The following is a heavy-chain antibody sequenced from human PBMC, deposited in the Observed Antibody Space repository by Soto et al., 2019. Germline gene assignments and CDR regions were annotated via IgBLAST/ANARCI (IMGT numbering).Heavy chain of an antibody. V-gene: IGHV4-4*07. CDR1: GAYISDFS. Sequence: QVQQQESGPGLVKPSDTLSLTCRVSGAYISDFSWSWIRQPAGKGLEWIGRITINGHTQNTPSFKSRVTMSIDTSRNHFSLNLQSATAADTALYYCAKETGENWTYEAHWGPGTLVTVSS. CDR3: AKETGENWTYEAH. J-gene: IGHJ1*01. D-gene: IGHD1-7*01. CDR2: ITINGHT.